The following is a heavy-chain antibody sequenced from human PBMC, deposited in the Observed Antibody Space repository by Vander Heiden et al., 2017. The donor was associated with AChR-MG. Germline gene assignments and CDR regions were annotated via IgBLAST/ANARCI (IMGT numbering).Heavy chain of an antibody. CDR3: AKSGDFWSGAEDAFDI. CDR2: IYCGDSDT. J-gene: IGHJ3*02. Sequence: EVHLVQSGPEVRKPGASLKISCEVSGHTFSTSWIAWVRQMPGKGLEWMGSIYCGDSDTRYSPSFRGQVALSADTSINTAYLQWTSLKASDTAMYYCAKSGDFWSGAEDAFDIWGQGTKVTVSS. V-gene: IGHV5-51*03. CDR1: GHTFSTSW. D-gene: IGHD3-3*01.